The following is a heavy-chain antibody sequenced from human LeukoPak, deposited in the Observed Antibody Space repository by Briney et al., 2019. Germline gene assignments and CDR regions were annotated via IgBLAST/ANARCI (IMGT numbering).Heavy chain of an antibody. CDR2: ISGSGGST. J-gene: IGHJ3*02. Sequence: GGSLRLSCAASGFTFSSYAMSWVRQAPGKGLEWVSAISGSGGSTYYADSVKGRFTISRDNAKNSLYLQMNSLRAEDTAVYYYGLDSSSSNEAFDIWGQGTMVTVSS. D-gene: IGHD6-6*01. CDR1: GFTFSSYA. V-gene: IGHV3-23*01. CDR3: GLDSSSSNEAFDI.